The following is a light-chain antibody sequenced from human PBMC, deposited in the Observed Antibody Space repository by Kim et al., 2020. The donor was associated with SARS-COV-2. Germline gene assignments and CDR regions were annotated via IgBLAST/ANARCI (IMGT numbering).Light chain of an antibody. CDR3: QQYSSSPAT. CDR2: GAS. CDR1: QSVTNNY. Sequence: YPGESATLSCGARQSVTNNYLAWYPQKPGQAPRLLIYGASSRATGIPDRFSGSGSGTDFTLTITRLEPEDFAVYYCQQYSSSPATFGQGTKVDIK. J-gene: IGKJ1*01. V-gene: IGKV3-20*01.